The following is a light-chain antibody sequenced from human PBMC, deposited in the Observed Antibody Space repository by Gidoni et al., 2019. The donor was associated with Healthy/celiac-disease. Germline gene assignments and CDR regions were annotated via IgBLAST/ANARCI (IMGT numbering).Light chain of an antibody. J-gene: IGKJ2*01. CDR3: QQYGSSQYX. V-gene: IGKV3-20*01. CDR1: QSVSSSY. Sequence: ELVLTQSPGTLSLSPGERATLSCRASQSVSSSYLAWYQQKPGQAPRLLIYGASSRATGIPDRFSGSGSGTDFTLTISRLEPEDFAVYYCQQYGSSQYXFXQGTKLEIK. CDR2: GAS.